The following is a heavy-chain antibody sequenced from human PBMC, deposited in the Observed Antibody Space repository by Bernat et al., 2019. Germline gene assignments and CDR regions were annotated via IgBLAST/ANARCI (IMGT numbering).Heavy chain of an antibody. CDR3: ARGGRLYYYDSHGFDY. J-gene: IGHJ4*02. CDR1: GFTFSSYW. D-gene: IGHD3-22*01. Sequence: EVQLVESGGGLVQPGGSLRLSCAASGFTFSSYWMSWVRQAPGKGLEWVANIKQDGSEKYYVDSVKGRFTISRDNAKNSVYLQMNSLRAEDTAMYYCARGGRLYYYDSHGFDYWGLGTLVTVSS. CDR2: IKQDGSEK. V-gene: IGHV3-7*01.